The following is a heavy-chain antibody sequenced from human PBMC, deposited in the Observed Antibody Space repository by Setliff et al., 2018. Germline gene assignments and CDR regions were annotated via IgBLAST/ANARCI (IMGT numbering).Heavy chain of an antibody. D-gene: IGHD2-21*02. J-gene: IGHJ4*02. Sequence: SETLSLTCAVSGSSISANHYWGWVRQPPGKGLEWIGSMSYGGHTYYKPSLNSRATIFADTSKNSFSLKLTSVTAEDAALCFCMRHWDYCGGNCPHNSIDFWGQGALVTVSS. CDR3: MRHWDYCGGNCPHNSIDF. CDR2: MSYGGHT. V-gene: IGHV4-39*01. CDR1: GSSISANHY.